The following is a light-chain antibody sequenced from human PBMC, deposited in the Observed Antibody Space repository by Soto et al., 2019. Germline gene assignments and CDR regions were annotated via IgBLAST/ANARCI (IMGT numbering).Light chain of an antibody. CDR3: SSYTSSSTPYVV. CDR1: SSDVGGYNY. CDR2: EVT. V-gene: IGLV2-14*01. J-gene: IGLJ2*01. Sequence: QSALTQPAPVSGSPGQSITISCTGTSSDVGGYNYVSWYRQHPGKAPKLMIYEVTNRPSGVSNRFSGSKSGNTASLTISGLQAEDEADYYCSSYTSSSTPYVVFGGGTKLTVL.